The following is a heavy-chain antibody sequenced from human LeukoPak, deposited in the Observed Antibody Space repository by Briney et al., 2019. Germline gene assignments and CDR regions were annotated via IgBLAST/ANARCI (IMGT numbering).Heavy chain of an antibody. CDR2: VDHTGST. J-gene: IGHJ6*03. Sequence: SETLSLTCTVSGGSISSYYWTWIRQPPGKGLEWIGYVDHTGSTNFNPSLNGRVSISRDTTKNLFSLRLRSVTAADTAVYSRGRVSSSTWYSTYYYYFYMDVWGKGTTVTVSS. CDR1: GGSISSYY. D-gene: IGHD1-1*01. CDR3: GRVSSSTWYSTYYYYFYMDV. V-gene: IGHV4-59*01.